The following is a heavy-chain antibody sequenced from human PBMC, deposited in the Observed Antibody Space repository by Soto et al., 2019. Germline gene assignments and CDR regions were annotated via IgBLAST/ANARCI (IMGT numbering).Heavy chain of an antibody. D-gene: IGHD4-4*01. J-gene: IGHJ5*02. CDR3: ARGNDFRTGWFDP. Sequence: QVQLQESGPGLVKPSQTLSLTCTVSAGSISSGTYYWNWIRQHPGKGLEWIGYMYYSGTTYYNPSLKSRVTISGDTSTNQFSLKPSSVTVGATAMYYCARGNDFRTGWFDPWGQGIMVTVSS. CDR2: MYYSGTT. V-gene: IGHV4-31*03. CDR1: AGSISSGTYY.